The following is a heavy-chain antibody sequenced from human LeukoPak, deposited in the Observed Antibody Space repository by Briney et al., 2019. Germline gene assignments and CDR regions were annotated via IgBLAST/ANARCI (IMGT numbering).Heavy chain of an antibody. D-gene: IGHD3-9*01. J-gene: IGHJ3*02. CDR2: IYYSVST. CDR3: ARTHYDILTGYYSYAFHI. CDR1: GGSISRYY. Sequence: SETLSLTCTLAGGSISRYYSSWIRHPPGEGRGWSGYIYYSVSTNYNPSLKSRVTISVDTSKNQFSLKLSSVTAADTAVCYCARTHYDILTGYYSYAFHIWRQATKVSLPS. V-gene: IGHV4-59*01.